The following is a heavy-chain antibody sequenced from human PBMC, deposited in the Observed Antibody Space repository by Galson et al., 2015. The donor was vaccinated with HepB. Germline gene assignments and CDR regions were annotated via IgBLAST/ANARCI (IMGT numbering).Heavy chain of an antibody. V-gene: IGHV3-48*04. CDR3: VFLRCYDLKPLDY. J-gene: IGHJ4*02. D-gene: IGHD3-3*01. CDR1: TFIFSTYS. Sequence: SLRLSCAASTFIFSTYSMNWVRQAPGKGLEWVSYISSSSTTIYYADSVKGRFTISRDNAKNSRYLQMNSLRAEDTAGYYFVFLRCYDLKPLDYWGQGTLVTVSS. CDR2: ISSSSTTI.